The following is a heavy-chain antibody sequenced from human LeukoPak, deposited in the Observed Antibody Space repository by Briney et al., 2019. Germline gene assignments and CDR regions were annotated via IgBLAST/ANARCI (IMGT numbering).Heavy chain of an antibody. CDR1: GYSISSGYF. V-gene: IGHV4-38-2*02. Sequence: SETLSLTCAVSGYSISSGYFWGWIRQPPGKGLEWIGSIYHSGSTYYNPSLKSRVTISVDTSKNQLSLKLTSVTAADTAVYYCAREIFGVIYSPADYWGKGTLVTVSS. CDR2: IYHSGST. J-gene: IGHJ4*02. CDR3: AREIFGVIYSPADY. D-gene: IGHD3-3*01.